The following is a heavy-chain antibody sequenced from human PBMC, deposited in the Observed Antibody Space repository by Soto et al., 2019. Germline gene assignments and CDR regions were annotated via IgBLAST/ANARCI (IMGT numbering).Heavy chain of an antibody. CDR2: SSATGAGT. J-gene: IGHJ4*02. Sequence: PGGSLRLSCAASGFTVSSYGMTWVRQAPGKGLEWVSFSSATGAGTYYADSVKGRFTISRDNSKNTLYLQMTSLRADDTAVYYCAKDRRAGGNYGFYSDFWGQGALVTVSS. V-gene: IGHV3-23*01. CDR1: GFTVSSYG. D-gene: IGHD1-7*01. CDR3: AKDRRAGGNYGFYSDF.